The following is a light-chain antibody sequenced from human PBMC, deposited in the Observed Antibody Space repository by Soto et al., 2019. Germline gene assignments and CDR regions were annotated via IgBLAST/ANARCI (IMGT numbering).Light chain of an antibody. CDR3: SSYTSSSTLV. V-gene: IGLV2-14*01. CDR2: EVN. CDR1: SSDVGDYNY. Sequence: QSVLTQPASVSGSPGQSITMSCTGTSSDVGDYNYVSWYQQHPGKAPKLMIYEVNNRPSGVSNRFSGSKSGNTASLTISGLQAEDEADYYCSSYTSSSTLVFGTGTKVTVL. J-gene: IGLJ1*01.